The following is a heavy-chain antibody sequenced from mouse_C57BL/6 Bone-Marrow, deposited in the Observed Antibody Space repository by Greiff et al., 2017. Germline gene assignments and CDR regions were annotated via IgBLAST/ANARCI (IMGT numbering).Heavy chain of an antibody. CDR3: ARHSYGSSYGAMDY. Sequence: EVQVVESGGGLVKPGGSLKLSCAASGFTFSSYTMSWVRQTPEKRLEWVATISGGGGNTYYPDSVKGRFTISRDNAKNTPYLQMSSLRSEDTALYYCARHSYGSSYGAMDYWGQGTSVTVSS. CDR1: GFTFSSYT. J-gene: IGHJ4*01. D-gene: IGHD1-1*01. CDR2: ISGGGGNT. V-gene: IGHV5-9*01.